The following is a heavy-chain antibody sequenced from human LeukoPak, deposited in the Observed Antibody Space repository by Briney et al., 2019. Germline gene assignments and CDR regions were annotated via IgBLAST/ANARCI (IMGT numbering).Heavy chain of an antibody. J-gene: IGHJ5*02. V-gene: IGHV4-4*09. D-gene: IGHD2-2*02. CDR1: GGSISSYY. Sequence: PSETLSLTCTVSGGSISSYYWSWIRQPPGKGLEWIGYIYTSGSTNYYPSLKSRVTISVDTSKNQFSLKLSSVTAAHTAVYYCARQYCSSTSCYTPWFDPWGQGTLVTVSS. CDR2: IYTSGST. CDR3: ARQYCSSTSCYTPWFDP.